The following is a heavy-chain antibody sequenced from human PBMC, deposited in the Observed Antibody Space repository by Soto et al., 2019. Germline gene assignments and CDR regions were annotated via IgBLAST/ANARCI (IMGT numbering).Heavy chain of an antibody. CDR1: GYTFTSYG. CDR3: ARVYCSGGSCYPASGY. Sequence: ASVKVSCKASGYTFTSYGISWVRQAPGQGLEWMGWISAYNGNTNYAQKLQGRVTMTTDTSTSTAYMELRSLGSDDTAVYYCARVYCSGGSCYPASGYWGQGTLVTVSS. V-gene: IGHV1-18*04. CDR2: ISAYNGNT. D-gene: IGHD2-15*01. J-gene: IGHJ4*02.